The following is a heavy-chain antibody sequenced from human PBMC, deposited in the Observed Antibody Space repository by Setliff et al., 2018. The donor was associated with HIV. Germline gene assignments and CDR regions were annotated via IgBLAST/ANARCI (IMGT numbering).Heavy chain of an antibody. D-gene: IGHD6-19*01. V-gene: IGHV4-39*07. Sequence: SETLSLTCSVSGGSINTSSYYWAWVRQPPGNELEWIGSIYHDGTTHYRSSLRSRAAISIDTSKSQISLKVRSVTAADTAVYFCAGHPVTSGWLSLNWFDPWGQGILVTVFS. CDR2: IYHDGTT. J-gene: IGHJ5*01. CDR1: GGSINTSSYY. CDR3: AGHPVTSGWLSLNWFDP.